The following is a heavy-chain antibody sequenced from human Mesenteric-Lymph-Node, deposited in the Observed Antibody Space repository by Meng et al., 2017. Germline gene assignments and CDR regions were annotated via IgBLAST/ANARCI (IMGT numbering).Heavy chain of an antibody. Sequence: GESLKISCKASEFDITNYWIAWVRQMPGKGLEWMGIIFPRDSDTRYSPSFQGQVSISADKSINTAYLQWSSLKASDTAMYYCARQLPPVIVGATFAFDIWGQGTMVTVSS. CDR1: EFDITNYW. V-gene: IGHV5-51*01. CDR3: ARQLPPVIVGATFAFDI. CDR2: IFPRDSDT. J-gene: IGHJ3*02. D-gene: IGHD1-26*01.